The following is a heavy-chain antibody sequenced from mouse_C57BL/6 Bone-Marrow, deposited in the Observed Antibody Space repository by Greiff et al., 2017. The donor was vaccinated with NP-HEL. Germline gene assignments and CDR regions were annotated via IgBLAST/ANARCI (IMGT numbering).Heavy chain of an antibody. D-gene: IGHD1-1*01. CDR3: ARGYYGSLYYFDY. CDR2: INPGSGGT. J-gene: IGHJ2*01. CDR1: GYAFTNYL. V-gene: IGHV1-54*01. Sequence: QVQLKQSGAELVRPGTSVKVSCKASGYAFTNYLIEWVKQRPGQGLEWIGVINPGSGGTNYNEKFKGKATLTADKSSSTAYMQLSSLTSEDSAVYFCARGYYGSLYYFDYWGQGTTLTVSS.